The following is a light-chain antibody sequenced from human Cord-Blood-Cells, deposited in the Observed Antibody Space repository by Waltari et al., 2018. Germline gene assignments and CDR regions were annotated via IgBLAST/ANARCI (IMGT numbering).Light chain of an antibody. J-gene: IGKJ3*01. CDR3: QQANSFPFT. CDR1: QGISSW. Sequence: DIQITLFTSSVSASVRDSVTSTCRASQGISSWLAWYQQKPGKAPKLLIYAASSLQSGVPSRFSGSGSGTDFTLTISSLQPEDFATYYCQQANSFPFTFGPGTKVDIK. CDR2: AAS. V-gene: IGKV1-12*01.